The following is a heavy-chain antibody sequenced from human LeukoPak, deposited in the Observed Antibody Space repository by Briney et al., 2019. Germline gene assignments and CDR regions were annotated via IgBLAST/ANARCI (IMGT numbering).Heavy chain of an antibody. CDR2: IYYSGST. CDR1: GGSISSDY. V-gene: IGHV4-59*12. J-gene: IGHJ4*02. D-gene: IGHD4-11*01. Sequence: PSETLSLTCIVSGGSISSDYWSWIRQPPGKGLEWIGYIYYSGSTKYSPSLKSRVTVSIDTSKNQFSLRLNSVTAADTAVYYCARDFLLQSEGLFDYWGQGTLVTVSS. CDR3: ARDFLLQSEGLFDY.